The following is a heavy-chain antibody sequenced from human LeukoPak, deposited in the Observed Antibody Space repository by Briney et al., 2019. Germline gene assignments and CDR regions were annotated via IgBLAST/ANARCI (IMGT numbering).Heavy chain of an antibody. CDR1: GFTFSSYG. D-gene: IGHD5-12*01. Sequence: PGGSLRLSCAASGFTFSSYGMHWVRQAPGKGLEWVAVISYDGSNKYYADSVKGRFTISRDNSKNTLYLQMNSLRAEDTAVYYCAKDDGYNLYYFDYWSQGTLVTVSS. V-gene: IGHV3-30*18. CDR2: ISYDGSNK. J-gene: IGHJ4*02. CDR3: AKDDGYNLYYFDY.